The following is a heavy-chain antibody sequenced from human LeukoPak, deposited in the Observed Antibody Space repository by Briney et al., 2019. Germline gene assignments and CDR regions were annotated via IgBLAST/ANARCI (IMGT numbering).Heavy chain of an antibody. CDR3: ARGSTYCSSTSCSYRDYYGMDV. V-gene: IGHV1-2*02. CDR2: INPNSGGT. J-gene: IGHJ6*02. CDR1: GYTFTGYY. D-gene: IGHD2-2*01. Sequence: ASVKVSCKASGYTFTGYYMHWVRQAPGQGLERMGWINPNSGGTNYAQKFQGRVTMTRDTSISTAYMELGRLRSDDTAVYYCARGSTYCSSTSCSYRDYYGMDVWGQGTTVTVSS.